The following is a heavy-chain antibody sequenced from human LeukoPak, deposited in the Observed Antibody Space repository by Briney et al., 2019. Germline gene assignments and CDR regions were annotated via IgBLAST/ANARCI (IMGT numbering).Heavy chain of an antibody. CDR1: GYTFTSYD. V-gene: IGHV1-3*01. CDR3: ARDLYGDYFDY. D-gene: IGHD3-16*01. J-gene: IGHJ4*02. Sequence: ASVKVSCKASGYTFTSYDMNWVRQAPGQRLDWMGWINAGNGNTKYSQKFQGRVTITRDTSASTAYMELSSLTSEDTAVYYCARDLYGDYFDYWGQGTLVTVSS. CDR2: INAGNGNT.